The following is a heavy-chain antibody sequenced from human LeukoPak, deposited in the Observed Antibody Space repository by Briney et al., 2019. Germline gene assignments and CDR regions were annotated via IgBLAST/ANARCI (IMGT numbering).Heavy chain of an antibody. V-gene: IGHV3-7*01. CDR3: ARANWSFDY. CDR1: GVTFSSYW. Sequence: GGYLRLSCAASGVTFSSYWMSWVRQAPGKGLEWVANIKQDGSEKYYVDSVKGRFTISRDNAKNSLYLQMNSLRAEDTAVYYCARANWSFDYWGQGTLVTVSS. CDR2: IKQDGSEK. J-gene: IGHJ4*02. D-gene: IGHD1-20*01.